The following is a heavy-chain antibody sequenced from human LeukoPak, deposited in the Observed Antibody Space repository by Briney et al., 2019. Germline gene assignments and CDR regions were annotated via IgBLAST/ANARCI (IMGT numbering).Heavy chain of an antibody. V-gene: IGHV4-59*01. J-gene: IGHJ4*02. CDR1: GGSISSYY. CDR2: IYYSGST. CDR3: VRKYSSGWYGHDY. Sequence: SETLSLTCTVSGGSISSYYWSWIRQPPGKGLEGIGYIYYSGSTNYNPSLKSRVTISVDTSKNQFSLKLSSVTAADTAVYDCVRKYSSGWYGHDYWGQGTLVTVSS. D-gene: IGHD6-19*01.